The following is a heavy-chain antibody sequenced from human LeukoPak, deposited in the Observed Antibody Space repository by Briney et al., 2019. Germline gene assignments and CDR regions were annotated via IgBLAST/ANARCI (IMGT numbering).Heavy chain of an antibody. CDR1: GFTFSSFA. V-gene: IGHV3-30-3*01. CDR2: ISSDGNAK. D-gene: IGHD3-22*01. CDR3: ARENYSDTSGSYYFDY. J-gene: IGHJ4*02. Sequence: GTSLRLSCAASGFTFSSFAMHWVRQASGKGLEWVAVISSDGNAKYYAGSVRGRFTISRDSSKNTLSLQMNSLRDDDAAVYYCARENYSDTSGSYYFDYWGQGTLVTVSS.